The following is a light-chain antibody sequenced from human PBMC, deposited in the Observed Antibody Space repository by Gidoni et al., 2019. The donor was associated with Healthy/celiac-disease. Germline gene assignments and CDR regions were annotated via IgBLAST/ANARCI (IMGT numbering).Light chain of an antibody. Sequence: EIVLTQSQATLSVSPGERATLSCGASQSVSSSYLAWYQQTPGLAPRLLIYDASSRATGIPDRFSGSGSGTDFTLTISRLEPEDFAVYYCQQYGSSPPVTFGQGTKLEIK. J-gene: IGKJ2*01. CDR1: QSVSSSY. V-gene: IGKV3D-20*01. CDR2: DAS. CDR3: QQYGSSPPVT.